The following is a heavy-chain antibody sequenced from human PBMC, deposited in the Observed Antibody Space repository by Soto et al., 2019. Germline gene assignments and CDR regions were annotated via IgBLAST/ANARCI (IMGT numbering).Heavy chain of an antibody. CDR2: IYHTGST. J-gene: IGHJ4*02. CDR1: GGSIRNYY. CDR3: ARHGGACSGGTCYSEYDS. V-gene: IGHV4-59*07. D-gene: IGHD2-15*01. Sequence: QVRLQESAPGLVKPSDTLSLTCTVSGGSIRNYYWTWIRQPPGKGLEWIGYIYHTGSTTYNPSLDSRVTMSLVTSENQFSLKLRSVTAADTAVYYCARHGGACSGGTCYSEYDSWGQGTLVTVSS.